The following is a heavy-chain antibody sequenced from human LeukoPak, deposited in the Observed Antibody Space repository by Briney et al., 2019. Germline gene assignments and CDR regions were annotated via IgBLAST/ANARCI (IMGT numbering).Heavy chain of an antibody. Sequence: SETLSLTRAVYSGSFSGYYWSWIRQPPGKGLEWIGEINHSGSTNYNPSLKSRVTISVDTSKNQFSLKLSSVTAADTAVYYCARGNYDFWSGYLGGGYYYYYMDVRGKGTTVTVSS. V-gene: IGHV4-34*01. D-gene: IGHD3-3*01. CDR3: ARGNYDFWSGYLGGGYYYYYMDV. J-gene: IGHJ6*03. CDR1: SGSFSGYY. CDR2: INHSGST.